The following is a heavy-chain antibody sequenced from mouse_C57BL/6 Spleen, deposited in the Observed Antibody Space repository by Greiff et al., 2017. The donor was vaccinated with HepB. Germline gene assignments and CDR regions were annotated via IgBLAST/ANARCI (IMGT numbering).Heavy chain of an antibody. J-gene: IGHJ4*01. CDR3: ARSGVTYAMDY. V-gene: IGHV1-42*01. CDR2: INPSTGGT. CDR1: GYSFTGYY. Sequence: EVQLQQSGPELVKPGASVKISCKASGYSFTGYYMNWVKQSPEKSLEWIGEINPSTGGTTYNQKFKAKATLTVDKSSSTAYMQLKSLTSEDSAVYYCARSGVTYAMDYWGQGTSVTVSS. D-gene: IGHD2-2*01.